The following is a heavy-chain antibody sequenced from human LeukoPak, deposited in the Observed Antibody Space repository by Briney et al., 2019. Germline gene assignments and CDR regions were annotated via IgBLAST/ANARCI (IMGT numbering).Heavy chain of an antibody. Sequence: ILYLYYSVTTNYTPSLKSRVTISVDTSKNQFSLKLSSVTAADTAVYYCASGTTGNAIDSWGQGTLVTVSS. J-gene: IGHJ4*02. CDR2: LYYSVTT. V-gene: IGHV4-59*09. CDR3: ASGTTGNAIDS. D-gene: IGHD1-1*01.